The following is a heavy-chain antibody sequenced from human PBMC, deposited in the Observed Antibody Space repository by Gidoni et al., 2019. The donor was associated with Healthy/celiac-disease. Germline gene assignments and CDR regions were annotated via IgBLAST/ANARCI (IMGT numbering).Heavy chain of an antibody. CDR3: TRDQEPYSSSSYSFDY. J-gene: IGHJ4*02. Sequence: EVQLVESGGGLVKPGRSLRLSCTASGFTFGDYAMSWFRQAPGKGLEWVGFIRSKAYGGTTEYAASVKGRFTISRDDSKSIAYLQMNSLKTEDTAVYYCTRDQEPYSSSSYSFDYWGQGTLVTVSS. CDR1: GFTFGDYA. D-gene: IGHD6-6*01. V-gene: IGHV3-49*05. CDR2: IRSKAYGGTT.